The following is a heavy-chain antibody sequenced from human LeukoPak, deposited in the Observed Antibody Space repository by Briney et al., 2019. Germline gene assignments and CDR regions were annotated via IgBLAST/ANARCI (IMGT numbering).Heavy chain of an antibody. CDR3: ARGRPHGNDY. D-gene: IGHD4-23*01. Sequence: GGSLRLSCAASGFTFSSYWMNWVRQVPGKGLVWVSRIVSDGSNTNYADSVKSRFTISRDNAKNTLYLQMNSLRVEDTAVYYCARGRPHGNDYWGQGTLVTVSS. V-gene: IGHV3-74*01. CDR2: IVSDGSNT. CDR1: GFTFSSYW. J-gene: IGHJ4*02.